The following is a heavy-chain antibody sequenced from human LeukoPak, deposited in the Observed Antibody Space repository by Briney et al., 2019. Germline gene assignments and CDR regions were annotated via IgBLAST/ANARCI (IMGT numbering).Heavy chain of an antibody. J-gene: IGHJ4*02. V-gene: IGHV4-59*01. D-gene: IGHD2-8*01. Sequence: PSETLSLTCTVSGGSISSYYWSWIRQPPGKGLEWIGYIYYSGSTNYNPSLKSRVTISVDTSKNQFSLKLSSVTAADTAVYYCARGPPSNNGFYYWGQGTLVTVSS. CDR1: GGSISSYY. CDR2: IYYSGST. CDR3: ARGPPSNNGFYY.